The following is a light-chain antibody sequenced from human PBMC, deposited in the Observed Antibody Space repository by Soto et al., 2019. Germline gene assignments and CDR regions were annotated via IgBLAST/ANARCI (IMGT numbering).Light chain of an antibody. J-gene: IGLJ1*01. CDR2: EVS. CDR3: SSYTSSSTPLV. Sequence: QSVLTQPASVSGSPGQSITISCTGTSSDVGGYNYVSWYQQHPGKAPKLMIYEVSNRPSGVSNRFSGSKSGNTASLTISGLQAEDEAGYYCSSYTSSSTPLVFGTGTKAPS. CDR1: SSDVGGYNY. V-gene: IGLV2-14*01.